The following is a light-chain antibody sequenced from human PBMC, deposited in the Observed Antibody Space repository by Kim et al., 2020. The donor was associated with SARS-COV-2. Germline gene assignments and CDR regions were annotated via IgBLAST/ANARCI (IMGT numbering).Light chain of an antibody. CDR2: DAY. Sequence: ASVGDRVTVTCQASQSITRWLAWYQQKPGKAPKLLIYDAYRLKSGVPSRFTGSGSGTEFTLTISSLQTDDFATDYCQQYDTHSYTFGQGTKLEI. CDR1: QSITRW. CDR3: QQYDTHSYT. V-gene: IGKV1-5*01. J-gene: IGKJ2*01.